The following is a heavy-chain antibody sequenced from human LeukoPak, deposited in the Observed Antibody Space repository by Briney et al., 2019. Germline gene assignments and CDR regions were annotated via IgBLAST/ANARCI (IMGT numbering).Heavy chain of an antibody. D-gene: IGHD3-22*01. V-gene: IGHV3-48*03. CDR3: AREHGAYYYDSSGIRGESFDY. J-gene: IGHJ4*02. Sequence: GGSLRLSCAASGFTFSSYEMNWVRQAPGKGLEWVSYISSSGSTIYYADSVKGRFTISRDNAKNSLYLQMNSLRAEDTAVYYCAREHGAYYYDSSGIRGESFDYWGQGTLVTVSS. CDR2: ISSSGSTI. CDR1: GFTFSSYE.